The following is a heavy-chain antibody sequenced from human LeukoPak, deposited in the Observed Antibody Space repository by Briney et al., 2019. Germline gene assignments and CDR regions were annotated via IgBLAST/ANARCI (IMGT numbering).Heavy chain of an antibody. J-gene: IGHJ4*02. V-gene: IGHV1-69-2*01. CDR2: VDPEDGET. Sequence: GASVKASCKASGYTFTDYYMHWVQQAPGKGLEWMGRVDPEDGETIYAEKFQGRVTITADTSTDTAYMELSSLRSEDTAVYYCASWKGSGGFDYWGQGTLVTVSS. D-gene: IGHD3-10*01. CDR3: ASWKGSGGFDY. CDR1: GYTFTDYY.